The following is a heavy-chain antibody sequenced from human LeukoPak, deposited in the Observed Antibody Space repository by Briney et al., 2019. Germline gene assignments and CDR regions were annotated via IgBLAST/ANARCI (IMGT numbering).Heavy chain of an antibody. CDR2: ITASGTAM. CDR1: GFTFSSYS. CDR3: ASSGSYRFDY. Sequence: GGSLRLSCAASGFTFSSYSTNWVRQAPGKGLEWVSHITASGTAMFYAESVKGRFTISRDNAKNSLYLQMNSLRDEDTAVYYCASSGSYRFDYWGQGTLVTVSS. D-gene: IGHD1-26*01. V-gene: IGHV3-48*02. J-gene: IGHJ4*02.